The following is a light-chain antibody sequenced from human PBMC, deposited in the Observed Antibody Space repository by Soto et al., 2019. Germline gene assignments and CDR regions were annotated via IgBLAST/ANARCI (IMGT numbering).Light chain of an antibody. CDR2: GAS. CDR1: QSVSSDK. J-gene: IGKJ1*01. V-gene: IGKV3-20*01. CDR3: QQYGGSPPT. Sequence: ELVMPQSPATLSVSPGERVTLSCTASQSVSSDKLAWYQQKPGQAPRLLIFGASGRATGIPERFSGSGSGTDFSLTISRLEPEDSAVYYCQQYGGSPPTFGQGTKVDIK.